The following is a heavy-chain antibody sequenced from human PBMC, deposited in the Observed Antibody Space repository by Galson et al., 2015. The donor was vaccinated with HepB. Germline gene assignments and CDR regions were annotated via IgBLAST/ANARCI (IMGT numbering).Heavy chain of an antibody. CDR3: ARALRLTALRYFDL. CDR2: INHSGST. D-gene: IGHD7-27*01. Sequence: SETLSLTCAVYGGSFSGYYWSWIRQPPGKGLEWIGEINHSGSTNYNPSLKSRVTISVDTSKNQFSLKLSSVTAADTAVYYCARALRLTALRYFDLWGRGTLVTVSS. V-gene: IGHV4-34*01. J-gene: IGHJ2*01. CDR1: GGSFSGYY.